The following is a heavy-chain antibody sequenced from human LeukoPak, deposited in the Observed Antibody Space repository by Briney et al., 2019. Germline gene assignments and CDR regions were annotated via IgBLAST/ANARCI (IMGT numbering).Heavy chain of an antibody. CDR3: ARHGGGNSWPFQH. CDR1: GFTFSSYG. V-gene: IGHV3-30*02. D-gene: IGHD6-13*01. CDR2: IRYDGSNK. J-gene: IGHJ1*01. Sequence: GGSLRLSCAASGFTFSSYGMHWVRQAPGKGLEWVAFIRYDGSNKYYADSVKGRFTISRDNSKNTLYLQMNSLRAEDTAVYYCARHGGGNSWPFQHWGQGSLVTVSS.